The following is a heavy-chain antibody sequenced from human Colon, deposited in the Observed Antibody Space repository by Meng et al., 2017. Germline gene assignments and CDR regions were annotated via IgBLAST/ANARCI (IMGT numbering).Heavy chain of an antibody. CDR1: GGSFSGYY. CDR2: INHSGST. Sequence: QVQLRQWGAGLLKPSETLSLTCAVYGGSFSGYYWGWIRQPPGKGLEWIGEINHSGSTNYNPSLKSRVTISVDTSKNQFSLKLSSVTAADTAVYYCARDSSGGYNWFDPWDQGTLVTVSS. J-gene: IGHJ5*02. CDR3: ARDSSGGYNWFDP. D-gene: IGHD6-19*01. V-gene: IGHV4-34*01.